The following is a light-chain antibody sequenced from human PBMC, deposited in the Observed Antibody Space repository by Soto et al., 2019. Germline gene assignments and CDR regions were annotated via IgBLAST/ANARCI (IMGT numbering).Light chain of an antibody. J-gene: IGLJ1*01. Sequence: QSALTQPASVSGSPGQSITISCTGTSSDFGNYNLVSWYQQHPGKVPKLILFEVNKRPSGVSGRFSGSKSGNTASLTISGLQAEDEADYYCCSFTSSTTHFFGTGTKLTVL. V-gene: IGLV2-23*02. CDR1: SSDFGNYNL. CDR2: EVN. CDR3: CSFTSSTTHF.